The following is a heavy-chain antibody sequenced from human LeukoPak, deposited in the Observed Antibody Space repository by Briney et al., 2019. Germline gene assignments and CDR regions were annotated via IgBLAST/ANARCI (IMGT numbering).Heavy chain of an antibody. V-gene: IGHV4-59*01. CDR3: ARGASSSWYRGFDY. Sequence: SETLSLTCAVSGGSISSYYWSWIRQPPGKGLEWIGYIYYSGSTNYNPSLKSRVTISVDTSKNQFSLKLSSVTAADTAVYYCARGASSSWYRGFDYWGQGTLVTVSS. J-gene: IGHJ4*02. CDR2: IYYSGST. D-gene: IGHD6-13*01. CDR1: GGSISSYY.